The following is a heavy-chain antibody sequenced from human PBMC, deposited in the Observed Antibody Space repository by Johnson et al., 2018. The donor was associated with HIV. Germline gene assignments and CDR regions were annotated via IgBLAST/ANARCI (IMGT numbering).Heavy chain of an antibody. J-gene: IGHJ3*02. CDR1: GFTFGDYA. CDR3: ARERYGSQAIDGFDI. Sequence: VQLVESGGGVARPGGSLRLSCASSGFTFGDYAMSWVRQVPGKGLEWVSGINWNGGSTGYADSVEGRLTISRDNVKKSLYLHMNSLRAEDTALYYCARERYGSQAIDGFDIWGQGTMVTVSS. D-gene: IGHD2-15*01. V-gene: IGHV3-20*04. CDR2: INWNGGST.